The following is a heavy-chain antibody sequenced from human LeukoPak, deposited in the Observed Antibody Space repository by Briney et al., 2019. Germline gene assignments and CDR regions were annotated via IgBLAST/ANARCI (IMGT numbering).Heavy chain of an antibody. CDR1: GFTFSGYW. CDR3: ARGVEAAGTDY. CDR2: IDSGGTGT. Sequence: GGSPRLSCAASGFTFSGYWMYWARQAPGQGLVWVSYIDSGGTGTNYADSVKGRFTISRDNAKNTLYLQMNSLRVDDTAVYYCARGVEAAGTDYWGQGALVTVSS. V-gene: IGHV3-74*01. D-gene: IGHD6-13*01. J-gene: IGHJ4*02.